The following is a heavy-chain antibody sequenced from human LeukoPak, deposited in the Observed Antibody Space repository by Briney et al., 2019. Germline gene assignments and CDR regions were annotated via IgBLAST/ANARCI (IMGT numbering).Heavy chain of an antibody. CDR3: ASMLLGGSGWYDY. Sequence: PGGSLRLSCAASGLTFSSYSMNWVRQAPGKGLDWVSSISSSSSYIYYADSVKGRFTISRDNAKNSLYLQMNSLRAEDTAVYYCASMLLGGSGWYDYWGQGTLVTVSS. CDR1: GLTFSSYS. D-gene: IGHD6-19*01. J-gene: IGHJ4*02. CDR2: ISSSSSYI. V-gene: IGHV3-21*01.